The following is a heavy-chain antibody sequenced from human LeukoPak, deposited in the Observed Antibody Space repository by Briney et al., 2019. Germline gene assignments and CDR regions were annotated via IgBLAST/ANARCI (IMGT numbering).Heavy chain of an antibody. CDR1: GYSFTSYW. D-gene: IGHD6-13*01. CDR2: IYPDDSDT. CDR3: ARSLAAAGHYFDY. V-gene: IGHV5-51*01. Sequence: PGESLKISCKGSGYSFTSYWIGWVRQMPGKGLEWMGIIYPDDSDTRYSPSFQGQVTISADKSISTAYLQWSSLKASDTAMYYCARSLAAAGHYFDYWGQGTLVTVSS. J-gene: IGHJ4*02.